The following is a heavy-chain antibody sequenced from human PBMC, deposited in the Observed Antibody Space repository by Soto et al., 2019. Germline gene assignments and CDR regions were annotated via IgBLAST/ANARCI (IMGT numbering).Heavy chain of an antibody. CDR2: ISGYDGNT. CDR3: AASTATSSF. Sequence: QVQLVQSGAEVKGPGTSVKVSCKASGYTFTSYGFSWVRQAPGQGLEWMVWISGYDGNTKYVQKLQDRFTMTTDTSTSTAYMELRSLNSEDTAVYYCAASTATSSFWGQGTLVTVSS. D-gene: IGHD1-1*01. J-gene: IGHJ4*02. CDR1: GYTFTSYG. V-gene: IGHV1-18*01.